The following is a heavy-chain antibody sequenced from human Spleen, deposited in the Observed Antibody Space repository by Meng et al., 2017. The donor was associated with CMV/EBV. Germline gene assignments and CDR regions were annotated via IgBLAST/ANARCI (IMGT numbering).Heavy chain of an antibody. CDR1: GFTFSSYE. J-gene: IGHJ4*02. CDR3: ARGRRDIPCFDY. D-gene: IGHD2-15*01. Sequence: GGSLRLSCAASGFTFSSYEMNWVRQAPGKGLEWVSYISSSGNTIYYADSVKGRFTISRDNAKNSLYLQMNSLRAEDTAVYYCARGRRDIPCFDYWGQGTLVTVSS. V-gene: IGHV3-48*03. CDR2: ISSSGNTI.